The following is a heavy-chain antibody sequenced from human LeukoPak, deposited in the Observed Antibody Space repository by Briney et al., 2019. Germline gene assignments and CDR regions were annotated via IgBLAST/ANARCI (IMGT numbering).Heavy chain of an antibody. CDR3: THPYSSSSYYCYGMDV. CDR2: IRSKAYGGTT. Sequence: PGGSLRLSCTASGFTFGDYAMSWVRQAPGKGLEWVGFIRSKAYGGTTEYAASVKGRFTISRDDSKSIAYLQMDSLKTEDTAVYYCTHPYSSSSYYCYGMDVWGQGTTVTVSS. V-gene: IGHV3-49*04. CDR1: GFTFGDYA. J-gene: IGHJ6*02. D-gene: IGHD6-6*01.